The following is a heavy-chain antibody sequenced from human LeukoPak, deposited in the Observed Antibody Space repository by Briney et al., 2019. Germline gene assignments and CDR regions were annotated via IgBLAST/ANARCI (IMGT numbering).Heavy chain of an antibody. CDR1: GGSISSGDYY. V-gene: IGHV4-30-4*08. CDR2: IYYSGST. J-gene: IGHJ4*02. CDR3: ARGSIAAAGIGYFDY. D-gene: IGHD6-13*01. Sequence: SKTLSLTCTVSGGSISSGDYYWSWIRQPPGKGLEWIGYIYYSGSTYYNPSLKSRVTISVDTSKNQFSLKLSSVTAADTAVYYCARGSIAAAGIGYFDYWGQGTLVTVSS.